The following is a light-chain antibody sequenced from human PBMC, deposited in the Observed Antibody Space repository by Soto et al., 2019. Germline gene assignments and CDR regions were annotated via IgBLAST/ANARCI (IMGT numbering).Light chain of an antibody. CDR3: CSYAGSYTLV. CDR1: SSVIGDYNF. V-gene: IGLV2-11*01. CDR2: DVT. J-gene: IGLJ2*01. Sequence: QSALTQPRSVSGSPGQSVTISCTGTSSVIGDYNFVSWYQQHPDKAPKLIIYDVTKRPSGVPDRLSGSKSGSTASLTISGLQAEDEADYYCCSYAGSYTLVFGGGTKVTVL.